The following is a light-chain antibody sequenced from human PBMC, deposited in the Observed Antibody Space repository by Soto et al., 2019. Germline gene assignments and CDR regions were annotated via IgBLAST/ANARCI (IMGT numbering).Light chain of an antibody. CDR2: GAS. J-gene: IGKJ3*01. CDR3: QQYGSLLFT. CDR1: QSVSSSY. V-gene: IGKV3-20*01. Sequence: EIVLTQSPGTLSLSPGERATLSCRASQSVSSSYLAWYQQKPGQAPRLLIYGASSRATGIPDRFSGSGSGTDFTLTISRLESEDFAVYYCQQYGSLLFTFGPGTKVDIK.